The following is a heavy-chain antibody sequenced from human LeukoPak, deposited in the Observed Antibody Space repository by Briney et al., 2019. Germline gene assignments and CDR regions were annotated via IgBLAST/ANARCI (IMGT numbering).Heavy chain of an antibody. V-gene: IGHV3-11*01. CDR3: ARQTYTSTTVRYYYYYYMDV. D-gene: IGHD4-11*01. CDR2: INSSGDTV. Sequence: GGSLRLSCAASGFPLSDYYMSWIRQAPGKGLGWISYINSSGDTVDNADSVKGRFISSRNNAKNSLYLQMKTASAAGTAMYYCARQTYTSTTVRYYYYYYMDVWGKGTTVTVSS. CDR1: GFPLSDYY. J-gene: IGHJ6*03.